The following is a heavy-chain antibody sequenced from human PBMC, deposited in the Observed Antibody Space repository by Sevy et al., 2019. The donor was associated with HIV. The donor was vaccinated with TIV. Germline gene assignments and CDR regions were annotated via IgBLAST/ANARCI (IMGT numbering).Heavy chain of an antibody. CDR2: ISGSGGST. D-gene: IGHD6-13*01. J-gene: IGHJ4*02. CDR3: LAIATAGRGY. V-gene: IGHV3-23*01. Sequence: GGSLRLSCAASGFIFSSYVMTWVRQAPGKGLEWVSTISGSGGSTYYADSVKGRFTISRDNSKKMLDLQMNSLRAEDTAVYYCLAIATAGRGYWGQGTLVTVSS. CDR1: GFIFSSYV.